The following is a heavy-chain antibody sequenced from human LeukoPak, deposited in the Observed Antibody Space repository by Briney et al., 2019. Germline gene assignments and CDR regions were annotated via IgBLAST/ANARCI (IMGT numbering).Heavy chain of an antibody. CDR1: GFIFSSYG. Sequence: GGSLRLSCAASGFIFSSYGIHWVRQAPGKGLEWVAFIQFNGTNKYYADSVKGRFTISRDNSKNTLYLQMNSLRAEDTAVYYCAKDGSSWYFMAPSYFYYMDVWGKGTTVTISS. CDR2: IQFNGTNK. D-gene: IGHD6-13*01. CDR3: AKDGSSWYFMAPSYFYYMDV. J-gene: IGHJ6*03. V-gene: IGHV3-30*02.